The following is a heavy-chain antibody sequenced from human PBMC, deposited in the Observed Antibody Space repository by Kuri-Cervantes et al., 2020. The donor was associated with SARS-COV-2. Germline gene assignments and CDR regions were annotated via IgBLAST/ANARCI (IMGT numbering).Heavy chain of an antibody. D-gene: IGHD3-3*01. CDR1: GFTFSSYS. CDR2: ISSSSSTI. Sequence: GGSLRLSCAASGFTFSSYSMNWVRQAPGKGLEWVSYISSSSSTIYYADSVKGRFTISRGNAKNSLYLQMNSLKTEDTAVYYCTTDRGGVSLRFLEWLLFGSYWGQGTLVTVSS. J-gene: IGHJ4*02. V-gene: IGHV3-48*01. CDR3: TTDRGGVSLRFLEWLLFGSY.